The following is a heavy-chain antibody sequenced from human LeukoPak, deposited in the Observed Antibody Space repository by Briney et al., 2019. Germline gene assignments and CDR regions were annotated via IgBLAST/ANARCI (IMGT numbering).Heavy chain of an antibody. Sequence: GGSLRLSCAASGFTFSSYAMHWVRQAPGKGLEWVSCISSTGATTYYAGSVKGRFTISRDNSKNTLYLQMNSLRVEDTAVYYCAKDLRGNYFYQYGMDVWGQGTTVTVSS. V-gene: IGHV3-23*01. CDR1: GFTFSSYA. D-gene: IGHD1-7*01. CDR2: ISSTGATT. J-gene: IGHJ6*02. CDR3: AKDLRGNYFYQYGMDV.